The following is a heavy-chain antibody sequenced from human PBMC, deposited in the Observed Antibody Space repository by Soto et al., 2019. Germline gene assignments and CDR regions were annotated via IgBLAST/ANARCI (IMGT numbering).Heavy chain of an antibody. J-gene: IGHJ6*02. CDR3: ARAYCTNGVCWGNHYYYYGMDV. V-gene: IGHV4-59*01. CDR2: IYYSGST. Sequence: SETLSLTCTVSGGSISSYYWSWIRQPPGKGLEWIGYIYYSGSTNYNPSLKSRVTISVDTSKNQFSLKLSSVTAADTAVYYCARAYCTNGVCWGNHYYYYGMDVWGQGTTVTVSS. CDR1: GGSISSYY. D-gene: IGHD2-8*01.